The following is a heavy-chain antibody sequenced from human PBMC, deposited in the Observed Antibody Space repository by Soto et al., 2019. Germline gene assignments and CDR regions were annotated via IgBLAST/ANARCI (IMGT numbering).Heavy chain of an antibody. V-gene: IGHV4-61*01. CDR1: GGSVSSGSYY. CDR3: ARFTTAMVTYFDY. J-gene: IGHJ4*02. D-gene: IGHD5-18*01. CDR2: IYYSGST. Sequence: QVQLQESGPGLVKPSETLSLTCTVSGGSVSSGSYYWSWIRQPPGKGLEWIGYIYYSGSTNYNPSLKSRVTISVDTSKNQFSLKLSSVTAADTAVYYCARFTTAMVTYFDYWGQGTLVTVSS.